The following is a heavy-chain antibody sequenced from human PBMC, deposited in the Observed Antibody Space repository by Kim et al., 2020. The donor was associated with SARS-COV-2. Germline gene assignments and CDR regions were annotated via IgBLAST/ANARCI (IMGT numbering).Heavy chain of an antibody. D-gene: IGHD4-17*01. Sequence: ASVKVSCKASGYTFTSYAMNWVRQAPGQGLEWMGWINTNTGNPTYAQGFTGRFVFSLDTSVSTAYLQISSLKAEDTAVYYCARDRPDYGDYVGYYYYGMDVWGQGTTVTVSS. J-gene: IGHJ6*02. V-gene: IGHV7-4-1*02. CDR2: INTNTGNP. CDR1: GYTFTSYA. CDR3: ARDRPDYGDYVGYYYYGMDV.